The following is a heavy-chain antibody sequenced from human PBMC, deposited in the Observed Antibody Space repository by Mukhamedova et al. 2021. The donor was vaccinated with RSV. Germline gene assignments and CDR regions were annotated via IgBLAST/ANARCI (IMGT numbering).Heavy chain of an antibody. J-gene: IGHJ4*02. D-gene: IGHD6-13*01. Sequence: GCIGSIYYSGSTYYNPSLKSRVTISIDTSKNQFSLKLSSVTAADTAVYYCARDKAAAGPTPGGYWGQGTLVTVSS. CDR2: IYYSGST. V-gene: IGHV4-39*07. CDR3: ARDKAAAGPTPGGY.